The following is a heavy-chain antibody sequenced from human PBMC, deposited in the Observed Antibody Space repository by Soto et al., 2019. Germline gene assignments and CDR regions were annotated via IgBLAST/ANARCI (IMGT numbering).Heavy chain of an antibody. D-gene: IGHD1-20*01. CDR1: GYTFASYD. CDR3: ARGDGYNCNWLAS. Sequence: QVQLVQSGAEVKTPGASVKVSCKASGYTFASYDINWVRQAPGQGREWMGWMNPNSGNTGYAQKVQGRLTMTRDTALSIGHMEPSSLRNEDAAVYYCARGDGYNCNWLASWAQGTLVTVSA. CDR2: MNPNSGNT. J-gene: IGHJ5*01. V-gene: IGHV1-8*01.